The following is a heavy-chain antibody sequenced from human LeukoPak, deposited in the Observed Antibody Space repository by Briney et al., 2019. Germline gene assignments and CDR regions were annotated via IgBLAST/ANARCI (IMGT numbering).Heavy chain of an antibody. CDR1: GFTFSSYA. V-gene: IGHV3-30-3*01. D-gene: IGHD2-2*01. CDR3: ASGYCGRTTCSPPFDY. J-gene: IGHJ4*02. Sequence: PGGSLRLSCAASGFTFSSYAMSWVRQAPGKGLEWVAVISYDASNKYYADYVKGRFTISRDNSKNTLYLEMNSLRAGDTAVYYCASGYCGRTTCSPPFDYWGQGTLVTVSS. CDR2: ISYDASNK.